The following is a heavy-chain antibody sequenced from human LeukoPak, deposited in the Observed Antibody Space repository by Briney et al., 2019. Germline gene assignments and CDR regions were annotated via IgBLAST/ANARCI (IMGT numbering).Heavy chain of an antibody. D-gene: IGHD5-18*01. Sequence: SETLSLTCTVSGGSISSSSYYWGWIRQPPGKGLEWIGSIYYSGSTYYNPSLKSRVTMSVDTSKNQFSLKLSSVTAADTAVYYCARSSRIQLWLHYYYYMDVWGKGTTVTVSS. CDR2: IYYSGST. CDR3: ARSSRIQLWLHYYYYMDV. V-gene: IGHV4-39*07. J-gene: IGHJ6*03. CDR1: GGSISSSSYY.